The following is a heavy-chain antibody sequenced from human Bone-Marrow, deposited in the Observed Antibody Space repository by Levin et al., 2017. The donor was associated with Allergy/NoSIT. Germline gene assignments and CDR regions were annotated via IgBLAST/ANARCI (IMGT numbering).Heavy chain of an antibody. J-gene: IGHJ4*02. CDR1: GFTFSSYW. CDR3: ARDGIVGARPRVPGFDY. D-gene: IGHD1-26*01. CDR2: IKQDGSEK. Sequence: GGSLRLSCAASGFTFSSYWMSWVRQAPGKGLEWVANIKQDGSEKYYVDSVKGRFTISRDNAKNSLYLQMNSLRAEDTAVYYCARDGIVGARPRVPGFDYWGQGTLVTVSS. V-gene: IGHV3-7*01.